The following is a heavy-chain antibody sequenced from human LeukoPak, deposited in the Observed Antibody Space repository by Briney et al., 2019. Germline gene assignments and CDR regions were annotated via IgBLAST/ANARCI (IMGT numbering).Heavy chain of an antibody. D-gene: IGHD6-19*01. CDR1: GGSFSGYY. J-gene: IGHJ5*02. V-gene: IGHV4-34*01. CDR3: ARGPSVAGTKRAWFDP. CDR2: INHSGST. Sequence: SETLSLTCAVYGGSFSGYYWSWIRQPPGKGLEWIGEINHSGSTNYNPSLKSRVTISVDTSKNQFSLKLSSVTAADTAVYYCARGPSVAGTKRAWFDPWGQGTLVTVSP.